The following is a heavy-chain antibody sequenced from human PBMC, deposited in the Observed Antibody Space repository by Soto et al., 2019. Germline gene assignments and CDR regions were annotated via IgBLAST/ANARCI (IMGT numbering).Heavy chain of an antibody. Sequence: ASVKVSCKASGYTFTSYGISWVRQAPGQGLEWMGWISAYNGNTNYAQKLQGRVTMTTDTSTSTAYMELRSLRSDDTAVYYCARDLGCSSTSCYSLIAFTLNWFDPWGQGTLVTVS. V-gene: IGHV1-18*01. J-gene: IGHJ5*02. D-gene: IGHD2-2*01. CDR1: GYTFTSYG. CDR2: ISAYNGNT. CDR3: ARDLGCSSTSCYSLIAFTLNWFDP.